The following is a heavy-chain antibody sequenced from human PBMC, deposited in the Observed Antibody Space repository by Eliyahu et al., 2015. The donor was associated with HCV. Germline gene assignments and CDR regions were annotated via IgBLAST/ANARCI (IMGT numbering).Heavy chain of an antibody. J-gene: IGHJ4*02. V-gene: IGHV4-30-2*01. CDR3: ARARGSGPLDY. CDR2: XYHSGST. D-gene: IGHD3-10*01. CDR1: GGXIXXGGYX. Sequence: QLQLQESGSGLVKPSQTLSLTCAVSGGXIXXGGYXWXWIRQPPGKGLXWIGYXYHSGSTYYNPSLKSRVTISVDRSKNQFSLKLSSVTAADTAVYYCARARGSGPLDYWGQGTLVTVSS.